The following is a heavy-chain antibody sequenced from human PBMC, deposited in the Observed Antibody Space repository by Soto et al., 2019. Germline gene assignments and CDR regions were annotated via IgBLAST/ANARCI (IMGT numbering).Heavy chain of an antibody. D-gene: IGHD5-18*01. V-gene: IGHV3-33*06. CDR2: IWYDGSNK. J-gene: IGHJ3*02. CDR3: AKEALVETAMDTTGVDAFDI. CDR1: GFTFSTYG. Sequence: QVQLVESGGGVVQPGRSLRLSCAASGFTFSTYGMHWVRQAPGKGLEWVAVIWYDGSNKDYADSVKGRFTISRDNSKNPRYLQMNSRRAGDKAVYYCAKEALVETAMDTTGVDAFDIWGQGTMVTVSS.